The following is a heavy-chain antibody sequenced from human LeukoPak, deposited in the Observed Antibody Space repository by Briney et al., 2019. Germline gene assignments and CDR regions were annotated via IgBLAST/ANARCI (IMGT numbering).Heavy chain of an antibody. D-gene: IGHD4-23*01. J-gene: IGHJ4*02. CDR2: ISYDGSNK. CDR1: GFTFSSYG. CDR3: AKDRLLVSTVADY. Sequence: PGGSLRLSCAASGFTFSSYGMHWVRQAPGKGLEWVAVISYDGSNKYYADSVKGRFTTSRDNSKNTLYLQMNSLRAEDTAVYYCAKDRLLVSTVADYWGQGTLVTVSS. V-gene: IGHV3-30*18.